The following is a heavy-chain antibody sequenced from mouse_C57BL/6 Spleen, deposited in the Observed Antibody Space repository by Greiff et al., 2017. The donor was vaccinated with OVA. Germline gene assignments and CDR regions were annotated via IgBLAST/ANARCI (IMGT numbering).Heavy chain of an antibody. CDR1: GFTFSSYA. Sequence: EVQLVESGGGLVKPGGSLKLSCAASGFTFSSYAMSWVRQTPEKRLEWVATISDGGSYTYYPDNVKGRFTISRDNAKNNLYLQMSHLKSEDTAMYYCAGEAYGSSYPYWYFDVWGTGTTVTVSS. D-gene: IGHD1-1*01. J-gene: IGHJ1*03. V-gene: IGHV5-4*01. CDR2: ISDGGSYT. CDR3: AGEAYGSSYPYWYFDV.